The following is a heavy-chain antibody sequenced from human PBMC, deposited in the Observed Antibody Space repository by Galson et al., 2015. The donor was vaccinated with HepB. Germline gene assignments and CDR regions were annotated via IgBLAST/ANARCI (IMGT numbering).Heavy chain of an antibody. CDR2: ISGSGGST. D-gene: IGHD2-2*01. J-gene: IGHJ4*02. CDR1: GFTFSSYA. CDR3: AKSGAGYCSSTSCYS. Sequence: SLRLSCAASGFTFSSYAMSWVRQAPGKGLEWVSAISGSGGSTYYADSVKGRFTISRDNSKNTLYLQMNSLRAEDTAVYYCAKSGAGYCSSTSCYSWGQGTLVTVSS. V-gene: IGHV3-23*01.